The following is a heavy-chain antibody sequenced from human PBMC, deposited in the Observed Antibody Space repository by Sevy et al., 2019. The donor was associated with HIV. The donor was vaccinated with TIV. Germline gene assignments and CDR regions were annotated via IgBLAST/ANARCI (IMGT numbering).Heavy chain of an antibody. CDR2: ITGSGGST. CDR1: GFTFSRNA. Sequence: GGSLRLSCAASGFTFSRNAMSWVRQAPGKGVEWASGITGSGGSTYYADSVKGRFTISRDNSKKTLYLQMNSLRVEDTAVYYCAKVGYCSSTSCYSIYYGMDVWGQGPTVTVSS. V-gene: IGHV3-23*01. J-gene: IGHJ6*02. D-gene: IGHD2-2*02. CDR3: AKVGYCSSTSCYSIYYGMDV.